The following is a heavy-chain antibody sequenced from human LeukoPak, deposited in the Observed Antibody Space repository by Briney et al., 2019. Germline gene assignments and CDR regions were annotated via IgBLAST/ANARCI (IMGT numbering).Heavy chain of an antibody. CDR2: IKNDGSGT. CDR1: GFQFSKHW. V-gene: IGHV3-74*01. Sequence: PGGSLRLPCATSGFQFSKHWMHWVRQAPGKGLIWVSRIKNDGSGTIYADSVKGRFSISRDNAKNTLYLQMNSLRAEDTAVYYCAREWVNNGWPLDYWGQGTLVTVSS. D-gene: IGHD6-19*01. CDR3: AREWVNNGWPLDY. J-gene: IGHJ4*02.